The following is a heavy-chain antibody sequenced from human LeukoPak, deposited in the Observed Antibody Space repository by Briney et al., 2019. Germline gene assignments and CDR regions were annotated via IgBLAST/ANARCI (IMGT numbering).Heavy chain of an antibody. Sequence: SETLSLTCTVSGGSISSYCWSWIRQPPGKGLEWIGYIYYSGSTNYNPSLKSRVTISVDTSKNQFSLKLSSVTAADPAVYYCARDTNKDAFDIWGQGTMVTVSS. CDR1: GGSISSYC. D-gene: IGHD2-8*01. CDR3: ARDTNKDAFDI. V-gene: IGHV4-59*01. J-gene: IGHJ3*02. CDR2: IYYSGST.